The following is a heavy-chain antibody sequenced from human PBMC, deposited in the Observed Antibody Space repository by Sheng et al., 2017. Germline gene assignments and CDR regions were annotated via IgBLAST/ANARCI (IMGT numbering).Heavy chain of an antibody. J-gene: IGHJ5*02. V-gene: IGHV3-33*01. Sequence: QVQLVESGGGVVQPGRSLRLSCAASGFIFSNYGMHWVRQAPGKGPEWVAHIWFDGSNKYSADSVKGRFTVSRDNSKNTLYLQMNSLRVEDTAVYYCARGPVYSTKWYWFDPWGQGTLVTVSS. CDR2: IWFDGSNK. CDR1: GFIFSNYG. D-gene: IGHD2-8*01. CDR3: ARGPVYSTKWYWFDP.